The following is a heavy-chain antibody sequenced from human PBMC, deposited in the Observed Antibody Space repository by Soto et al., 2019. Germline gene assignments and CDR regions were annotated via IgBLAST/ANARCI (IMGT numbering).Heavy chain of an antibody. CDR3: AKDMSGSGSYDY. J-gene: IGHJ4*02. D-gene: IGHD3-10*01. CDR1: GFTFDDYT. Sequence: GGSLRLSCAASGFTFDDYTMHWVRQAPGKGLEWVSLISWDGGSTYYADSVKGRFTISRDNSKNSLYLQMNSLRTEDTALYYCAKDMSGSGSYDYWGQGTLVTVSS. V-gene: IGHV3-43*01. CDR2: ISWDGGST.